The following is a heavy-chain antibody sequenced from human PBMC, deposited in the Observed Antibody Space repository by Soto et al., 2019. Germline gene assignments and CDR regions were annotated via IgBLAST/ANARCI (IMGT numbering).Heavy chain of an antibody. CDR3: AKEKMYQAQIAAHRGMDV. CDR1: GFTFSSFG. Sequence: QVHLVDSGGGVVQPGRSLRLSCAASGFTFSSFGMHWVRQAPGKGLEWVAVISYYGNNKYYADSVKCRFTISRDNSKNTLYLQMNSLSAEDTAVYCCAKEKMYQAQIAAHRGMDVWGQGTAVTVSS. CDR2: ISYYGNNK. J-gene: IGHJ6*02. D-gene: IGHD6-6*01. V-gene: IGHV3-30*18.